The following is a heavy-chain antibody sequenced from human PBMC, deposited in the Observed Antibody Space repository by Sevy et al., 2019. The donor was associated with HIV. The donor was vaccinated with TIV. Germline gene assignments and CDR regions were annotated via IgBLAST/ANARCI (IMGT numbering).Heavy chain of an antibody. V-gene: IGHV1-46*01. CDR2: INLSDENP. CDR3: ARGEGCSWSFDY. Sequence: ASVKVSCKASGYTFTNYYMHWARQAPGQGFEWMGVINLSDENPVYAQNFKGRVTMTRDTSTSTVNMELKNLRSEDTAGYYCARGEGCSWSFDYWGQGTLVTVSS. J-gene: IGHJ4*02. CDR1: GYTFTNYY. D-gene: IGHD6-13*01.